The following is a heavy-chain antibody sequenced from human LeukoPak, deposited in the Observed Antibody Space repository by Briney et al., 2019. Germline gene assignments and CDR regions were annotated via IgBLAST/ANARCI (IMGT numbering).Heavy chain of an antibody. CDR3: AKDLGESGWYLTV. D-gene: IGHD6-19*01. V-gene: IGHV3-30*02. J-gene: IGHJ4*02. CDR2: IRYDGSNK. CDR1: GFMFSSYG. Sequence: GGSLRLSCAASGFMFSSYGMHWVRQAPGKGLDWVAFIRYDGSNKYYADSVKGRFTISRDNSKNTLYLQMNSLRAEDTAVYYCAKDLGESGWYLTVWGQGTLVTVSS.